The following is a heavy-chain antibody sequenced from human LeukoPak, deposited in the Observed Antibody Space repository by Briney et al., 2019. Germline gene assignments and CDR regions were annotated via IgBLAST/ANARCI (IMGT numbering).Heavy chain of an antibody. D-gene: IGHD6-19*01. CDR1: GGSIRLYY. V-gene: IGHV4-4*07. CDR2: IDGSGSS. J-gene: IGHJ4*02. Sequence: PSETLSLTCTVSGGSIRLYYWNWIRQPAGKGREWVGRIDGSGSSTYSPSLGSRGTMSVDSSKSQISLKLISVTAADTAVYYCARSPLSSSGWYRAEYWGQGIRVTVSS. CDR3: ARSPLSSSGWYRAEY.